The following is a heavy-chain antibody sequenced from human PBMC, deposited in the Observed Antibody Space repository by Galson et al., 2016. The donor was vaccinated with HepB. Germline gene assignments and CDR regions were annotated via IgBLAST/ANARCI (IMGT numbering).Heavy chain of an antibody. CDR3: AGGYSSGWDYGMDV. J-gene: IGHJ6*02. CDR2: IEQDGSEK. D-gene: IGHD6-19*01. CDR1: GFTVGSYW. Sequence: SLRLSCAVSGFTVGSYWMSWVRQGPGKELEPVANIEQDGSEKYYVDSVKGRFTISRDNAKNSLYLQMNSLRAEDTAVYYCAGGYSSGWDYGMDVWGQGTTVTVSS. V-gene: IGHV3-7*02.